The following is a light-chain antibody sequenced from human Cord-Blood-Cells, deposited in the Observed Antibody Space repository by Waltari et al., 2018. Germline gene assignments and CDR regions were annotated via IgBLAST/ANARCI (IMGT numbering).Light chain of an antibody. Sequence: QSALTQPASVSGSPGQSITISCTGTSSDVGSYNLVSWYQQHPGKAPILMIYEGSKRPSGVSNRFSGSKSGNTASLTISGLQAEDEADYYCCSYAGSYVFGTGTKVTVL. CDR3: CSYAGSYV. CDR2: EGS. CDR1: SSDVGSYNL. V-gene: IGLV2-23*01. J-gene: IGLJ1*01.